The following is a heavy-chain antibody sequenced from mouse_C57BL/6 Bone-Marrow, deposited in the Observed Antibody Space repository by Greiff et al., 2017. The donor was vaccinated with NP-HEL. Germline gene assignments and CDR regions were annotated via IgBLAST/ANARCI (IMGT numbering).Heavy chain of an antibody. CDR1: GYTFTSYG. Sequence: QVQLKESGAELARPGASVKLSCKASGYTFTSYGISWVKQRTGQGLEWIGEIYPRSGNTYYNEKFKGKATLTADKSSSTAYMELRSLTSEDSAVYFCARVYDYDEAYWGQGTLVTVSA. D-gene: IGHD2-4*01. CDR3: ARVYDYDEAY. CDR2: IYPRSGNT. V-gene: IGHV1-81*01. J-gene: IGHJ3*01.